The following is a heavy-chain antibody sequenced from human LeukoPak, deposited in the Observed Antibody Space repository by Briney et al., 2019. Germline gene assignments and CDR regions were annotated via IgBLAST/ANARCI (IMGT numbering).Heavy chain of an antibody. J-gene: IGHJ4*02. D-gene: IGHD2-15*01. Sequence: PGGSLRLSCAASGFTVSSNYMSWVRQAPGKGLGWVSVIYSGGSTYYADSVKGRVTISRDNSKNTLYLQMNSLRAEDTAVYYCARDVEYCSGGSCYAYDYWGQGTLVTVSS. CDR3: ARDVEYCSGGSCYAYDY. CDR2: IYSGGST. CDR1: GFTVSSNY. V-gene: IGHV3-53*01.